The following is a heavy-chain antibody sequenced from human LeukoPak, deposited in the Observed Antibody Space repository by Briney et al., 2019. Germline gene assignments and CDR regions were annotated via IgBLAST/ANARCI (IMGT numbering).Heavy chain of an antibody. Sequence: NSSETLSLTCTVSGGSISCYYWRWIRQPPGKGLEWIGYIYYSGNTNYNPSLKSRVTISVDTSKKQLSLRLSSVTAADTAAELPSIFCLPCYCYVMDVWGKGTTVTVSS. CDR3: SIFCLPCYCYVMDV. CDR2: IYYSGNT. V-gene: IGHV4-59*01. D-gene: IGHD3-9*01. J-gene: IGHJ6*04. CDR1: GGSISCYY.